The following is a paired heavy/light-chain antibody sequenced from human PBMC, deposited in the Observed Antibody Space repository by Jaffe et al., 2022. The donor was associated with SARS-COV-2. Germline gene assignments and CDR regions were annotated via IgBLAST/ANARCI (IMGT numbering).Light chain of an antibody. CDR3: QQYYITPLT. CDR2: WAS. Sequence: DIVMTQSPDSLPVSLGERATINCKSSQSVLYSSDNKNYLAWYQQKPGQPPKLLISWASTRESGVPDRFSGSGSGTDFTLTISSLQAEDVAVYYCQQYYITPLTFGGGTRVEIK. CDR1: QSVLYSSDNKNY. J-gene: IGKJ4*01. V-gene: IGKV4-1*01.
Heavy chain of an antibody. Sequence: QVQLVQSGSELKKPGASVKVSCKASGYSFSSYAMNWVRQAPGQGLEWMGWINTKTGNPTYAQGFTGRFVFSLDTSVTTAYLLISSLKAEDTAVYFCARGTYYFGSGNYYNPPIDYWGQGTLVTVSS. V-gene: IGHV7-4-1*02. CDR3: ARGTYYFGSGNYYNPPIDY. J-gene: IGHJ4*02. D-gene: IGHD3-10*01. CDR1: GYSFSSYA. CDR2: INTKTGNP.